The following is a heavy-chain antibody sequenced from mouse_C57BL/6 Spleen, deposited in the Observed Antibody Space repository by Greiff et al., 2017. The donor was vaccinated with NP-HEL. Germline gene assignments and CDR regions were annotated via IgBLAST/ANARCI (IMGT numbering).Heavy chain of an antibody. Sequence: VHLVESGAELVKPGASVKISCKASGYAFSSYWMNWVKQRPGKGLEWIGQIYPGDGDTNYNGKFKGKATLTADKSSSTAYMQLSSLTSEDSAVYFCARTTVVAPYYFDYWGQGTTLTVSS. J-gene: IGHJ2*01. CDR3: ARTTVVAPYYFDY. D-gene: IGHD1-1*01. CDR2: IYPGDGDT. V-gene: IGHV1-80*01. CDR1: GYAFSSYW.